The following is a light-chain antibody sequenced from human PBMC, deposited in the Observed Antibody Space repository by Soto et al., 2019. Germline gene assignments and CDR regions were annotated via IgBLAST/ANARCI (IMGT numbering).Light chain of an antibody. CDR3: QQYDSSPIT. CDR2: GAS. J-gene: IGKJ5*01. V-gene: IGKV3-20*01. Sequence: PGERATLSCRASQSVSSSYLAWYQQKPGQAPRLLIYGASSRATGIPDRFSGSGSGTDFTLTISRLEPEDFAVYYCQQYDSSPITFGQGTRLEIK. CDR1: QSVSSSY.